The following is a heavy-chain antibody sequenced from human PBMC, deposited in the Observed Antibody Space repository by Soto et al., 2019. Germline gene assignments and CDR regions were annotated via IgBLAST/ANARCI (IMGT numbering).Heavy chain of an antibody. J-gene: IGHJ4*02. CDR2: IWYDGSNK. CDR1: GFTFSSYG. V-gene: IGHV3-33*01. CDR3: ARESGYSYGFIDYYFDY. D-gene: IGHD5-18*01. Sequence: QVQLVESGGGVVQPGRSLRLSCAASGFTFSSYGMHWVRQAPGKGLEWVAVIWYDGSNKYYADSVKGRFTISRDNSKNTLYLQMNSLRAEDTAVYYCARESGYSYGFIDYYFDYWGQGTLVTVSS.